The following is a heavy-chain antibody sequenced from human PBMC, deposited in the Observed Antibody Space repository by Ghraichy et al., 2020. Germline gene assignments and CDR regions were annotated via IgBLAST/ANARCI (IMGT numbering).Heavy chain of an antibody. CDR3: ARDPLLPNYGDYYYYYGMDV. CDR2: ISAYNGNT. V-gene: IGHV1-18*01. Sequence: ASVKVSCKASGYTFTSYGISWVRQAPGQGLEWMGWISAYNGNTNYAQKLQGRVTMTTDTSTSTAYMELRSLRSDDTAVYYCARDPLLPNYGDYYYYYGMDVWGQGTTVTVSS. D-gene: IGHD4-17*01. J-gene: IGHJ6*02. CDR1: GYTFTSYG.